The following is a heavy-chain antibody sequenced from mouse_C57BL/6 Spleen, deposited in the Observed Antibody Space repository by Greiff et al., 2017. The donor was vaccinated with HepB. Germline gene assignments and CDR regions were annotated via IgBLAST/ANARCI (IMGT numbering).Heavy chain of an antibody. CDR2: IYPRSGNT. Sequence: QVHVKQSGAELARPGASVKLSCKASGYTFTSYGISWVKQRTGQGLEWIGEIYPRSGNTYYNEKFKGKATLTADKSSSTAYMELRSLTSEDSAVYFCARGRNYDYDLWYFDVWGTGTTVTVSS. D-gene: IGHD2-4*01. CDR1: GYTFTSYG. V-gene: IGHV1-81*01. J-gene: IGHJ1*03. CDR3: ARGRNYDYDLWYFDV.